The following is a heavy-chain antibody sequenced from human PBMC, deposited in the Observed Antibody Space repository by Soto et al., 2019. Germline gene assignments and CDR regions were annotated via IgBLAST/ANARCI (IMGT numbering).Heavy chain of an antibody. CDR3: ALVIVRAPWNWFDP. CDR1: GYTFTSYG. V-gene: IGHV1-18*01. Sequence: ASVKVSCKASGYTFTSYGISWVRQAPGQGLEWMGWISAYNGNTNYAQKLQGRVTMTTDTSTSTAYMELRSLRSDDTAVYYCALVIVRAPWNWFDPWGQATHVTVSS. J-gene: IGHJ5*02. CDR2: ISAYNGNT. D-gene: IGHD3-16*02.